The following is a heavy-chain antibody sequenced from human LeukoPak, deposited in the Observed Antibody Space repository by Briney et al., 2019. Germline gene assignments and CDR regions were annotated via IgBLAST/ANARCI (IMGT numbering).Heavy chain of an antibody. CDR3: ARGAFCSRHSCSRDYYYYMDV. CDR2: ISSSSSYI. Sequence: GGSLRLSCAASGFTFSSYSMNWVRQAPGKGLEWVSSISSSSSYIYYADSVKGRFTISRDNSKNTLYLQMNSLRAEDTAVYYCARGAFCSRHSCSRDYYYYMDVWGKGTTVTVSS. V-gene: IGHV3-21*04. D-gene: IGHD2-2*01. J-gene: IGHJ6*03. CDR1: GFTFSSYS.